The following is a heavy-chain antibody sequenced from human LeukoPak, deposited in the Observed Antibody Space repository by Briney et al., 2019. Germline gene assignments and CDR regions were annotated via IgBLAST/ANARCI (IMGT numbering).Heavy chain of an antibody. CDR2: IYYSGTT. CDR1: GGSISSYY. D-gene: IGHD6-13*01. V-gene: IGHV4-59*01. J-gene: IGHJ4*02. Sequence: SETLSLTCTVSGGSISSYYWSWIRQPPGKGLEWIGYIYYSGTTNYNPSLKSRVTISVDTSNNQFSLKLSSVTAADTAVYYCARGVYTAAAQYGYWGQATLVTVSS. CDR3: ARGVYTAAAQYGY.